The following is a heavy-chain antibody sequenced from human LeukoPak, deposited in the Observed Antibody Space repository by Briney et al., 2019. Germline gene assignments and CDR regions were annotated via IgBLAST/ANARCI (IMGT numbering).Heavy chain of an antibody. V-gene: IGHV1-24*01. CDR2: FDPEDGER. CDR3: ATALRLEALDL. Sequence: ASVKVSRKVSGYTLTELSTHWVRQAPGKGLEWMGGFDPEDGERIYAQKFQDRVTMTEDTSTDTAYMELRSLTSEDTAMYYCATALRLEALDLWGHGTMVTVSS. J-gene: IGHJ3*01. CDR1: GYTLTELS. D-gene: IGHD3-3*01.